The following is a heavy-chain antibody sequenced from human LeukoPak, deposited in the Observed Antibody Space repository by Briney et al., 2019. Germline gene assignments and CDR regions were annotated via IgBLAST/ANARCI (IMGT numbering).Heavy chain of an antibody. D-gene: IGHD6-6*01. V-gene: IGHV3-11*04. J-gene: IGHJ4*02. CDR2: ISNDGTTM. CDR3: VRTARLSDY. Sequence: AGGSLRLSCAASGFTFSDHYMSWIRQAPGKGLEWVSYISNDGTTMKYADSVKGRLTVSRDNAKNSLYLQMNSLRVEDTAVYYCVRTARLSDYWGQGTLVTVSS. CDR1: GFTFSDHY.